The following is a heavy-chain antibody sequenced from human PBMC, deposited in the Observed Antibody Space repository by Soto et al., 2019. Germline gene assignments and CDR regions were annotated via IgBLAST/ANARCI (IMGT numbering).Heavy chain of an antibody. CDR2: IIPMYGPA. D-gene: IGHD3-10*01. J-gene: IGHJ5*02. V-gene: IGHV1-69*01. CDR3: ARVTSMVRGVIDNWFDP. Sequence: QVPLVQSGAEVKKPGSSVTVSCKASGGTFSSYAIHWVRQAPGQGLEWMGGIIPMYGPAKYAQRFQGRVTITADGSTTAVYMELTRLTSQDTAVYYCARVTSMVRGVIDNWFDPWGHGTLVTVSS. CDR1: GGTFSSYA.